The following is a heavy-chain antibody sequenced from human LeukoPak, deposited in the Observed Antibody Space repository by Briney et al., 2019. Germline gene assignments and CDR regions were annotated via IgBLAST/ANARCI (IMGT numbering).Heavy chain of an antibody. D-gene: IGHD6-19*01. CDR2: VIPFLDVT. CDR3: ARDNAVAVAGNWYFDL. V-gene: IGHV1-69*04. J-gene: IGHJ2*01. Sequence: GASVKVSCKASGGTFTKDAISWVRQAPGQGLEWMGRVIPFLDVTNYAPRFRDRVKITADKSTSTVYMELTSLRSEDTAMFYCARDNAVAVAGNWYFDLWGRGTLVTVSS. CDR1: GGTFTKDA.